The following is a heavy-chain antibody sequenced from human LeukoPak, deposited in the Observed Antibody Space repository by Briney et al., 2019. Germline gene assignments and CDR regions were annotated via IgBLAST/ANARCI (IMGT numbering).Heavy chain of an antibody. D-gene: IGHD2-8*01. CDR2: ISSSCSYI. J-gene: IGHJ6*03. CDR3: AKDRCSNGVGCYYYYMDV. CDR1: GFTFSSYS. V-gene: IGHV3-21*01. Sequence: GGSLRLSCAASGFTFSSYSMNWVRQAPEKGLEWVSSISSSCSYIYYADSVKGRFSISRDSSKNILYLQMNSLRAEDTAVYYCAKDRCSNGVGCYYYYMDVWGKGTSVTISS.